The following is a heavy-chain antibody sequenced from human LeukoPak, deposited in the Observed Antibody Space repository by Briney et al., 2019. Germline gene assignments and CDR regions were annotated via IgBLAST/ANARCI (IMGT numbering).Heavy chain of an antibody. Sequence: SETLSLTCTVSGGSISGYYWNWIRKPPGKGLEWIGYIYYTGKTNYNPSLKSRVTIPIDASNNQFSLKLSSVTAADTAVYYCARGISSGAYYGTSHWYFDLWGRGTLVTVSS. J-gene: IGHJ2*01. CDR3: ARGISSGAYYGTSHWYFDL. D-gene: IGHD3-22*01. CDR1: GGSISGYY. V-gene: IGHV4-59*01. CDR2: IYYTGKT.